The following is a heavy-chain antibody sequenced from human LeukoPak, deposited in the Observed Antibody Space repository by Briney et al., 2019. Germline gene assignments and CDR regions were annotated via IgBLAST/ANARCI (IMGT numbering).Heavy chain of an antibody. CDR2: ISSSGSTI. J-gene: IGHJ4*02. CDR1: GFTFSSYE. Sequence: KPGGSLRLSCAASGFTFSSYEMNWVRQAPGKGLEWVSYISSSGSTIYYADSVKGRFTISRDNAKNSLYLQMNSLRAEDTAVYYCARCPLGWLQLSFDYWGQGTLVTVSS. V-gene: IGHV3-48*03. D-gene: IGHD5-24*01. CDR3: ARCPLGWLQLSFDY.